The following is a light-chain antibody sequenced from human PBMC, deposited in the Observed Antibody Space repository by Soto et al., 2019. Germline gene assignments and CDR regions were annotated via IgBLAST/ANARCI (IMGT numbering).Light chain of an antibody. J-gene: IGKJ1*01. V-gene: IGKV3-20*01. CDR1: QSVSSSY. Sequence: EIVLTQSPGTLSLSPGERATLSCRASQSVSSSYLAWYQQKAGQAPRLLIYGASSRDTGIPDRFSGSGSGTDYTLTISRLEPEEFAVYYCQQYGNSPQTFGQGTKVEVK. CDR2: GAS. CDR3: QQYGNSPQT.